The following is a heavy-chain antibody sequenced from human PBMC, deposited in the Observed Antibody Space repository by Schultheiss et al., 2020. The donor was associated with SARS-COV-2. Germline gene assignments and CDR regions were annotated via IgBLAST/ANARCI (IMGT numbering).Heavy chain of an antibody. D-gene: IGHD3-22*01. CDR1: GGSISSYY. Sequence: SETLSLTCTVSGGSISSYYWSWIRQPPGKGLEWIGRIYTSGSTYYNPSLKSRVTISVDTSKNQFSLKLSSVTAADTAVYYCARERTSGYYNYWGQGTLVTVSS. V-gene: IGHV4-4*08. CDR3: ARERTSGYYNY. J-gene: IGHJ4*02. CDR2: IYTSGST.